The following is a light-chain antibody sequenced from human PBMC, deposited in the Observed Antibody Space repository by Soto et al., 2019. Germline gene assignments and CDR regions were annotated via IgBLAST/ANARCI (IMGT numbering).Light chain of an antibody. CDR1: QSVTTN. CDR3: QQYDRWPVT. CDR2: GAS. Sequence: EVVMTQSPATLSVSPGEIVSFSFSASQSVTTNLAWYQHKPGQSPRLLISGASTGASGIPPRFSGSGSGTEFTLTIDRLQSADFAVYYCQQYDRWPVTFGGGTKVDIK. J-gene: IGKJ4*01. V-gene: IGKV3-15*01.